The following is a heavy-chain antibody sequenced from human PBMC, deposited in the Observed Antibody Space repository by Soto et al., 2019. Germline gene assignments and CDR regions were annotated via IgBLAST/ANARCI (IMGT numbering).Heavy chain of an antibody. CDR3: AILEKGGMDV. J-gene: IGHJ6*02. D-gene: IGHD1-1*01. CDR2: ISWNSGNI. CDR1: GFTFHDYA. Sequence: EVQLVESGGGLVQPGRSLRLSCAASGFTFHDYALHWVRQAPGKGLEWVSGISWNSGNIGYADSVKGRFTISRDNAKNSLYLHMNSLRVEDTALYYCAILEKGGMDVWGQGTTVTVSS. V-gene: IGHV3-9*01.